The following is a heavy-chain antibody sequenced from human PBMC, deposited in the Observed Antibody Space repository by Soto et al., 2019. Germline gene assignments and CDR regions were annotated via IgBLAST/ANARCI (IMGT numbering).Heavy chain of an antibody. D-gene: IGHD1-26*01. J-gene: IGHJ4*02. CDR1: GGCISSSSYY. CDR3: ARHRPGIVQCVDY. Sequence: SETLSLTCTVSGGCISSSSYYWGWVRQPPGKGLEWIGSIYYSGSTYYNPSLKSRVTISVDTSKNQFSLKLSSVTAADTAVYYCARHRPGIVQCVDYWGQGTLVTVSS. V-gene: IGHV4-39*01. CDR2: IYYSGST.